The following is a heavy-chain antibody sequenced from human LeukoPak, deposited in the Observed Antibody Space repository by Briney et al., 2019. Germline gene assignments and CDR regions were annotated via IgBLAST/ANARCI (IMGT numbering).Heavy chain of an antibody. D-gene: IGHD3-10*01. Sequence: PGGSLRLSXSASGFTFCSYEMNWVRQAPGKGLEWVSYISSSGSTIYYADSVKGRFTISRDNAKHSLYLQMNSLRAEDTAVYYCTRDLDGSGSYNWFDPWGQGTLVTVSS. CDR2: ISSSGSTI. CDR3: TRDLDGSGSYNWFDP. V-gene: IGHV3-48*03. CDR1: GFTFCSYE. J-gene: IGHJ5*02.